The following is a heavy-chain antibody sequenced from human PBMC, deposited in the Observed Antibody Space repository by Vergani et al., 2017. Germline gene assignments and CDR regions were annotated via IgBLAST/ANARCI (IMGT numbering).Heavy chain of an antibody. CDR2: ISYDGSNK. V-gene: IGHV3-30-3*01. CDR1: GFTFSSYA. Sequence: VQLLQSGGGVVQPGRSLRLSCAASGFTFSSYAMHWVRQAPGKGLEWVAVISYDGSNKYYADSVKGRFTISRDNSKNTLYLQMNSLRAEDTAVYYCARDPAPRRYYYYMDVWGKGTTVTVSS. CDR3: ARDPAPRRYYYYMDV. J-gene: IGHJ6*03.